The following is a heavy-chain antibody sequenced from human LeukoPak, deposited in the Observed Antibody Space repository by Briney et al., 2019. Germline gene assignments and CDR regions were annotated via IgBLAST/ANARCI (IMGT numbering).Heavy chain of an antibody. V-gene: IGHV4-61*10. CDR2: INHSGST. J-gene: IGHJ5*02. D-gene: IGHD2-2*02. CDR1: GGSISSGGYY. Sequence: SETLSLTCTVSGGSISSGGYYWSWIRQPAEKGLEWIGEINHSGSTNYNPSLKSRVTISVDTSKNQFSLKLSSVTAADTAVYYCARRRGYCSSTSCYTGWFDPWGQGTLVTVSS. CDR3: ARRRGYCSSTSCYTGWFDP.